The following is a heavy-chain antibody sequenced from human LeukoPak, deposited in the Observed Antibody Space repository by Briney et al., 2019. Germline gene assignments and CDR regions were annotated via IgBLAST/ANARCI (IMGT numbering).Heavy chain of an antibody. J-gene: IGHJ4*02. V-gene: IGHV5-51*01. D-gene: IGHD3-22*01. Sequence: GESLKISCKGSGYSFTSYWIGWVRQMPGKGLEWMGIIYPGDSDTRYSPSFKGQVTTSADKSISTAYLQWSSLKASDTAMYYCARHTYYYDSSGYSLYFDYWGQGTLVTVSS. CDR3: ARHTYYYDSSGYSLYFDY. CDR2: IYPGDSDT. CDR1: GYSFTSYW.